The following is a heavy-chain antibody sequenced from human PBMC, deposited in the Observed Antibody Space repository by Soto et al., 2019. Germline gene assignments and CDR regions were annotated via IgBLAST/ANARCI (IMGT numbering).Heavy chain of an antibody. D-gene: IGHD2-2*01. CDR3: ARERYQVISDGIDV. Sequence: QVQLVQSGADVKTPGASVRVSCKASGYTFNGYYVHWVREAPGQGLEWMGWINPETGGTSYAQKFQGRVTLSRDTSTNTAYLELSRLRFDDAAVYFCARERYQVISDGIDVWGQGTTVTDSS. J-gene: IGHJ6*02. CDR1: GYTFNGYY. CDR2: INPETGGT. V-gene: IGHV1-2*02.